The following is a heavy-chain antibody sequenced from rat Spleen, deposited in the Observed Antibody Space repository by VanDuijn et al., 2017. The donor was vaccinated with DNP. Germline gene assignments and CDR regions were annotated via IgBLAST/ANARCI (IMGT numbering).Heavy chain of an antibody. CDR2: IRYDGGST. J-gene: IGHJ4*01. CDR1: GFAFSDYY. V-gene: IGHV5-22*01. D-gene: IGHD1-3*01. CDR3: ARYYGSYRALDA. Sequence: EVQLVESGGGLVQPGGSLKLSCAASGFAFSDYYMAWVRQAPTKGLEWVAYIRYDGGSTYNGDSVKGRFTISRDNAKSTLYLQMNSLRSEDMATYYCARYYGSYRALDAWGQGTSVTVSS.